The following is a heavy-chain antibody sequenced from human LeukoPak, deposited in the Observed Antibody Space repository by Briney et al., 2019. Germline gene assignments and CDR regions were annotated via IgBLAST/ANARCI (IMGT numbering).Heavy chain of an antibody. CDR2: INHSGST. V-gene: IGHV4-34*01. CDR1: GGSFSGYY. Sequence: PSETLSLTCAVYGGSFSGYYWSWIRQPPGKGLEWIGEINHSGSTNYNPSLKSRVTISVDTSKNQFSLKLSSVTAADTAVYYCARGGGYSGCVRIAAAGNWFDPWGQGTLVTVSS. CDR3: ARGGGYSGCVRIAAAGNWFDP. D-gene: IGHD5-12*01. J-gene: IGHJ5*02.